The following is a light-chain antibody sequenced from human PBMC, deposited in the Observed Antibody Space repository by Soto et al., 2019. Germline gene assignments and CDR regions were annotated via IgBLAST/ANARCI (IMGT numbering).Light chain of an antibody. CDR2: GAS. CDR3: HPFDSSPEFT. V-gene: IGKV3-20*01. CDR1: QSINSRY. Sequence: EIVLTQSPGTLSSSVGERATLSCRASQSINSRYLGWYQQKPDQAPRLLIYGASSKATGIPDRFSGSGSGTSFTLTNSRLEPGDLPAYYCHPFDSSPEFTFGPGTKVDIK. J-gene: IGKJ3*01.